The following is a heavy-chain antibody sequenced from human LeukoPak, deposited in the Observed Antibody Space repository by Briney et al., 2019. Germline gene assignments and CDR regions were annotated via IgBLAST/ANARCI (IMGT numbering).Heavy chain of an antibody. J-gene: IGHJ2*01. Sequence: ASVKVSCKVPGYTLTELSIHWVRQAPGKGLEWMGGYDPEGGETVYAQMFQGRVTMTEDTSTNIAYMDLSSLRSDDTAVYYCATGYSRFFDLWGRGTLVTVSS. V-gene: IGHV1-24*01. CDR1: GYTLTELS. CDR2: YDPEGGET. CDR3: ATGYSRFFDL. D-gene: IGHD3-10*01.